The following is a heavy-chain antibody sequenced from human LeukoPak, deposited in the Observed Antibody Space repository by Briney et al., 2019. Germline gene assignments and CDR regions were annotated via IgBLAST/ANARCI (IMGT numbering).Heavy chain of an antibody. V-gene: IGHV5-51*01. D-gene: IGHD3-10*01. Sequence: GESLKISCKGSGYTFTSYWIGWVRQMPGKGLEWMGIIYPGDSDTTYSPSFQGQVTISADKSISTAYVQWSSLKASDSAIYYCARQRGSGSYWVDYWGQGTLVTVSS. CDR2: IYPGDSDT. J-gene: IGHJ4*02. CDR1: GYTFTSYW. CDR3: ARQRGSGSYWVDY.